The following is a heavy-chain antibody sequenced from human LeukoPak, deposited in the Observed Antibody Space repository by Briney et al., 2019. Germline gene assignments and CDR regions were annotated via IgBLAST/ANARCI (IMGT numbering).Heavy chain of an antibody. CDR2: IYSGGST. J-gene: IGHJ4*02. V-gene: IGHV3-66*01. CDR3: ARNIPVTRWGY. CDR1: GFTVSNNY. Sequence: GGSLRLSCAASGFTVSNNYMTWVRQAPGKGLEWVSLIYSGGSTYYADSVKGRFTISRDNSKNTVYLQMNSLRAEDTAVYYCARNIPVTRWGYWGQRTLVTVSS. D-gene: IGHD2-21*01.